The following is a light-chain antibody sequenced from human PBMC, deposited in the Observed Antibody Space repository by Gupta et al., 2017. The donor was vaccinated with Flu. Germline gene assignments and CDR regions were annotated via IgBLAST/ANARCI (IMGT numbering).Light chain of an antibody. Sequence: PFSLSASVGDRVTITCRASQSIGKYLNWYQQEPGKAPKILIYAASTLQSGGPSRFSGSGSGTEFTLTISRLQPEDFVTYYCLQSVSNPFTFGHGTKVEIK. CDR2: AAS. CDR3: LQSVSNPFT. J-gene: IGKJ3*01. CDR1: QSIGKY. V-gene: IGKV1-39*01.